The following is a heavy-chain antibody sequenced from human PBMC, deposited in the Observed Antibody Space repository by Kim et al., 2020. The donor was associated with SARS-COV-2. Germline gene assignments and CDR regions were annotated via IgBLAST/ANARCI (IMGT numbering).Heavy chain of an antibody. Sequence: GGSLRLSCVASGFTFSSHAMHWVRHVPGKGLEWVALILNDGRNIHYGASVKGRFTISRDNSKGTLYLQMNSLRAEDTAVYHCARPTDQPVSYLFD. D-gene: IGHD3-10*01. V-gene: IGHV3-33*01. CDR3: ARPTDQPVSYLFD. CDR1: GFTFSSHA. CDR2: ILNDGRNI. J-gene: IGHJ4*01.